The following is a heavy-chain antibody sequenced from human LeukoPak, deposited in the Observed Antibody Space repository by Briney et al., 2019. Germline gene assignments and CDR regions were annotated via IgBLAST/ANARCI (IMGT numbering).Heavy chain of an antibody. CDR3: ATLAVAGTENAFDF. J-gene: IGHJ3*01. V-gene: IGHV3-33*01. CDR1: GFTFSNYN. D-gene: IGHD6-19*01. Sequence: GGSLRLSCAASGFTFSNYNMHWVRQAPGKGVEWVAVIWYDGSSKYYADSVKGRFTISRDSSKTTLYLQMNSLRAEDTAVYYCATLAVAGTENAFDFWGQGTMVTVSS. CDR2: IWYDGSSK.